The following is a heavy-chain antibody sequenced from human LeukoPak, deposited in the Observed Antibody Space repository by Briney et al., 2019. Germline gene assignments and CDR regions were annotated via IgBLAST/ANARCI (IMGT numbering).Heavy chain of an antibody. Sequence: SETLSLTCTVSGGSISSYYWSWIRQPAGKGLEWIGRIYTSGSTNYNPSLKSRVTMSVDTSKNQFSLKLSSVTAADTAVYYCARGGCSGGSCYSSTEYYYYYMDVWGKGTTVTVSS. D-gene: IGHD2-15*01. J-gene: IGHJ6*03. CDR1: GGSISSYY. CDR3: ARGGCSGGSCYSSTEYYYYYMDV. CDR2: IYTSGST. V-gene: IGHV4-4*07.